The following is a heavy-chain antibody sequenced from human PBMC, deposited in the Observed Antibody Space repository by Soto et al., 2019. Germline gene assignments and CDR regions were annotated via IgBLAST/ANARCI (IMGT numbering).Heavy chain of an antibody. CDR2: ISSSSSYI. CDR3: ARDPPYYYDSSGL. Sequence: EVQLVESGGGLVKPGGSLRLSCAASGFTFSSYSMNWVRQAPGKGLECVSSISSSSSYIYYADSVKGRFTISRDNPKNSLYLQMNSLRAEYTAVYYCARDPPYYYDSSGLWGQGTMVTVSS. D-gene: IGHD3-22*01. J-gene: IGHJ3*01. V-gene: IGHV3-21*01. CDR1: GFTFSSYS.